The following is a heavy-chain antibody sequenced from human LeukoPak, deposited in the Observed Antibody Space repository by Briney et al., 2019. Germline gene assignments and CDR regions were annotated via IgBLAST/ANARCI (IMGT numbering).Heavy chain of an antibody. CDR2: IKQDGSEK. CDR3: ARSDTVRGDYFDY. J-gene: IGHJ4*02. CDR1: GFTFSSYW. D-gene: IGHD4-11*01. Sequence: GGSLRLSCAASGFTFSSYWMSWVRQAPGKGLGWVANIKQDGSEKYYVDSVKGRFTISRDNAKNSLYLQMNSLRAEDTAVYYCARSDTVRGDYFDYWGQRTLVTVSS. V-gene: IGHV3-7*01.